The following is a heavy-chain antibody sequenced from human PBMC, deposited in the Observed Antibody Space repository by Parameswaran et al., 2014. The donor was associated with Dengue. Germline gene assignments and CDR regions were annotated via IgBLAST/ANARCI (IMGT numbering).Heavy chain of an antibody. D-gene: IGHD2-8*01. J-gene: IGHJ4*02. Sequence: SWVRQAPGQGLEWMGWISANSGNTNYAQNFHGRVTMTTDTSTDTAYMELRSLGHDDTAVYYCARGDSRLQYWLVYKYWGQGTLVTVSS. CDR2: ISANSGNT. V-gene: IGHV1-18*01. CDR3: ARGDSRLQYWLVYKY.